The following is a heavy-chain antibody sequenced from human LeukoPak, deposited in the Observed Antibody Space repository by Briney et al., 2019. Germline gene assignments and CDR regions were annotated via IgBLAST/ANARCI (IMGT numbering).Heavy chain of an antibody. V-gene: IGHV1-69*04. D-gene: IGHD3-22*01. CDR3: ARVDDSSGYYSR. CDR1: GGTFSSYA. J-gene: IGHJ4*02. CDR2: IIPIFGIA. Sequence: TVKVSCKASGGTFSSYAISWVRQAPGQGLEWMGRIIPIFGIANYAQKFQGRVTITADKSASTAYMELSSLRSEDTAVYYCARVDDSSGYYSRWGQGTLVTVSS.